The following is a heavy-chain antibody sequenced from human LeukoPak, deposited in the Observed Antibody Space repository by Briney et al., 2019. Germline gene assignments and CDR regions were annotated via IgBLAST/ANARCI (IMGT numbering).Heavy chain of an antibody. CDR1: GFTFSSYW. V-gene: IGHV3-74*01. Sequence: GGSLRLSCAASGFTFSSYWMHWARQAPGKGLVWVSRIHSDGSSTSYADSVKGRFTISRDNAKNTVYLQMNSLRAEDTAVYYCARDRCSGGSCYANDYWGQGTLVTVSS. CDR2: IHSDGSST. D-gene: IGHD2-15*01. J-gene: IGHJ4*02. CDR3: ARDRCSGGSCYANDY.